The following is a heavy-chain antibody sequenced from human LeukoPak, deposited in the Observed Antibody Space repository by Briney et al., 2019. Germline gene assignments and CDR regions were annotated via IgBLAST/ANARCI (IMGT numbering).Heavy chain of an antibody. D-gene: IGHD6-13*01. CDR2: INSDGSRT. CDR3: ARGGEEYSSSRGPFDL. V-gene: IGHV3-74*01. Sequence: GGSLRLSCAASGFTFSSYWMHWVRHAPGKGLVWVSRINSDGSRTSYADSVKGGFTISRDNAKNTLYLQMNSLRAEDTAVYYCARGGEEYSSSRGPFDLWGQGTLVTVSS. CDR1: GFTFSSYW. J-gene: IGHJ5*02.